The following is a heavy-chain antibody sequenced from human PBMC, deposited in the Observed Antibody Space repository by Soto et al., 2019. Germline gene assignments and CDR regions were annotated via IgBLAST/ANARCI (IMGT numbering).Heavy chain of an antibody. CDR3: AKVVVPAAIVYYYYGMDV. V-gene: IGHV3-23*01. Sequence: GGSLRLSCAASGFTFSSYAMSWVRQAPGKGLEWVSAISGSGGSTYYADSVKGRFTISRDNSKNTLYLQMNSLRAEDTAVYYCAKVVVPAAIVYYYYGMDVWGQGTTVTVSS. D-gene: IGHD2-2*01. J-gene: IGHJ6*02. CDR2: ISGSGGST. CDR1: GFTFSSYA.